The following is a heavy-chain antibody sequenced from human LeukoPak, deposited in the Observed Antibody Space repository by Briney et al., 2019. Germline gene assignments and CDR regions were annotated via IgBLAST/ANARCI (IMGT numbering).Heavy chain of an antibody. J-gene: IGHJ4*02. D-gene: IGHD3-3*01. CDR3: ARVNDFWSGYSLG. CDR2: INSDGTNT. V-gene: IGHV3-74*01. Sequence: GGSLRLSCAASGFTFSNYSMHSVRQAPGRGLVWVSRINSDGTNTNYADSVKGRFTISRDNAKVTLYLQMNSLRAEDTAVYYCARVNDFWSGYSLGWGQGTLVTVSS. CDR1: GFTFSNYS.